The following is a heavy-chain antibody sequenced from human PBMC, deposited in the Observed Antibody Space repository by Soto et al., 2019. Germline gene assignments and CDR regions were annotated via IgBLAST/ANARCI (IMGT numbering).Heavy chain of an antibody. CDR1: GFTFGDCA. Sequence: EVQLVESGGGLVQPGGSLRLSCAASGFTFGDCAMHWVRQVPGKGLEWVSGSSWNSGNLVYADSVKGRFTISRDNAKNSLYLQMNSLRPGDTALYYCAKRVAGTSGGYYFDHWGQGTLVTVSS. D-gene: IGHD1-7*01. J-gene: IGHJ4*02. CDR3: AKRVAGTSGGYYFDH. V-gene: IGHV3-9*01. CDR2: SSWNSGNL.